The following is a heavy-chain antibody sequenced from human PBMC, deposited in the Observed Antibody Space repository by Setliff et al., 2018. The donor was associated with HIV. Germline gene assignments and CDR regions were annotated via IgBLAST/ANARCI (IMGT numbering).Heavy chain of an antibody. CDR1: GYTFSDYY. J-gene: IGHJ4*01. V-gene: IGHV1-2*02. CDR2: INPKSGDT. CDR3: TRGDSSGYFEY. D-gene: IGHD3-22*01. Sequence: GASVKVSCKTSGYTFSDYYMHWVRQAPGQGLEWMGWINPKSGDTKYAQKFQGRVTMTRDTSTSTVYMELSRLRSDDTAVYYFTRGDSSGYFEYWGHGTLVT.